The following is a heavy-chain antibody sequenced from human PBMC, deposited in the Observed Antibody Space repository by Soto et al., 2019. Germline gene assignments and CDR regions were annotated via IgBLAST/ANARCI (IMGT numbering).Heavy chain of an antibody. J-gene: IGHJ4*02. CDR3: ASSVDTAMVFDY. Sequence: SETLSLTCTVSGGSISSSSYYWGWIRQPPGKGLEWIGSNYYSGSTYYNPSLKSRVTISVDTSKNQFSLKLSSVTAADTAVYYCASSVDTAMVFDYWGQGTLVTVSS. CDR2: NYYSGST. CDR1: GGSISSSSYY. D-gene: IGHD5-18*01. V-gene: IGHV4-39*01.